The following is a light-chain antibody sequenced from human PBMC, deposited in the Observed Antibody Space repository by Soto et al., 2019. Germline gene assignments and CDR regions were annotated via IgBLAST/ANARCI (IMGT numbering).Light chain of an antibody. CDR3: SSYTSISTRV. V-gene: IGLV2-14*01. CDR2: EVS. J-gene: IGLJ3*02. Sequence: QSALTQPDSVSGSPGQSITISCTGTSSDVGSYNYVSWYQQHPGKAPKLMIYEVSNRPSGVSNPFSGSKSGNTASLTISGLQAEDEANYYCSSYTSISTRVFGGGTKVTVL. CDR1: SSDVGSYNY.